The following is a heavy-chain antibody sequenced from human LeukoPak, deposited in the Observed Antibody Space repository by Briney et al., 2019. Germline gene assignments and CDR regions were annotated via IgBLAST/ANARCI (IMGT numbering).Heavy chain of an antibody. Sequence: PSETLSLTCTVSGGSISSGGYCWTWIRQDPGKGLEWIGYIYYTGSTYYNPSLRSRVTISVDTSKNQFSLKLSSVTAADTAVYFCARGYSYGYFDSWGQGTLVTVSS. CDR1: GGSISSGGYC. CDR3: ARGYSYGYFDS. CDR2: IYYTGST. V-gene: IGHV4-31*03. J-gene: IGHJ4*02. D-gene: IGHD5-18*01.